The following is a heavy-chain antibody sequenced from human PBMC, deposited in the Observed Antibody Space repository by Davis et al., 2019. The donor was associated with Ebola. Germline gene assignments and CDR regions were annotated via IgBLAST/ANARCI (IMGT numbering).Heavy chain of an antibody. V-gene: IGHV3-23*01. CDR3: AKAGAACLEWLLDYLDY. J-gene: IGHJ4*02. D-gene: IGHD3-3*01. Sequence: GGSLRLSCAASGFTFSSYAMSWVRQAPGKGLEWVSAISGSGGSTYYADAVKGRFTISRDNSKNTLYLQMNSLRAEDTAVYYCAKAGAACLEWLLDYLDYWGQGTLVTVSS. CDR2: ISGSGGST. CDR1: GFTFSSYA.